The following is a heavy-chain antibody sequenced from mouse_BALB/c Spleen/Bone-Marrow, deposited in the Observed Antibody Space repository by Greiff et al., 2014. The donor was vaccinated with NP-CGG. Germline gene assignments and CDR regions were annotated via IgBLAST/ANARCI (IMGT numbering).Heavy chain of an antibody. V-gene: IGHV14-3*02. CDR2: IDPANGNT. Sequence: VQLQQSGAELVKPGASVKLSCTASGFNIKDTYMHWVKQRPVQGLEWIGRIDPANGNTKYDPKFQGKATITADTSSNTAYLQLSSLTSEDTAVYYCARYYYGSSLFDYWGQGTTLTVSS. CDR1: GFNIKDTY. CDR3: ARYYYGSSLFDY. D-gene: IGHD1-1*01. J-gene: IGHJ2*01.